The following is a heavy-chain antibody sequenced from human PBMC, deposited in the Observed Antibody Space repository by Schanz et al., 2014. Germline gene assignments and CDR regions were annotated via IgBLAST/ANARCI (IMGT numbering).Heavy chain of an antibody. J-gene: IGHJ6*02. D-gene: IGHD3-22*01. Sequence: QVQLVQSGAEVKKPGSSMKVSCKASGGTFNSYTINWVRQAPGQGLEWMGWINPNTGGTNFAQKFQGWVTVTRDTSISTVYMELSRVTYEDTAVYYWARDDRAYYYGMDVWGQGTTVTVSS. CDR2: INPNTGGT. V-gene: IGHV1-2*04. CDR3: ARDDRAYYYGMDV. CDR1: GGTFNSYT.